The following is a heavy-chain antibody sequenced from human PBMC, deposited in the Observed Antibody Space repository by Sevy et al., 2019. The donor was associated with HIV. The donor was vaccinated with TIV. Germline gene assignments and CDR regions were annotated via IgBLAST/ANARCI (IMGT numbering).Heavy chain of an antibody. V-gene: IGHV1-24*01. Sequence: ASVKVSCKVSGKSLTAFSMHWVRQAPGKGLEWMVSFDPEDGETIYGQKLQGRLTMTEDTSPDTAYMELSRLRSEDTAVYYCATTKDYYETSGSPFDYWGQGTLVTVSS. CDR1: GKSLTAFS. CDR3: ATTKDYYETSGSPFDY. D-gene: IGHD3-22*01. CDR2: FDPEDGET. J-gene: IGHJ4*02.